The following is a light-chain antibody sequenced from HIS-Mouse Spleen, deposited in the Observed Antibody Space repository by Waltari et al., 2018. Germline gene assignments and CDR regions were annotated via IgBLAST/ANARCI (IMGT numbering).Light chain of an antibody. CDR1: QSVSSY. V-gene: IGKV3-11*01. CDR2: DAS. Sequence: EIVLTQSPATLSLSPGERATLSGRASQSVSSYLAWYQQNPGQAPRLLIYDASNSATGIPARFSCSGSGTDFTLTISSLEPEDFAVYYCQQRSNWPTFGGGTKVEIK. CDR3: QQRSNWPT. J-gene: IGKJ4*01.